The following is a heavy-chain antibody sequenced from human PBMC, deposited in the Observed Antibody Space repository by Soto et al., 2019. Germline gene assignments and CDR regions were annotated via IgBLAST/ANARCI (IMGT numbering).Heavy chain of an antibody. Sequence: SETLSLTCTVSGGSVSSGSYYWSWIRQPPGKGLEWIGYIYYSGSTNYNPSLKSRVTISVDTSKNQFSLKLSSVTAADTAVYYCARDTFFLSPDYWGQGTLVTVSS. D-gene: IGHD3-3*01. V-gene: IGHV4-61*01. CDR1: GGSVSSGSYY. CDR2: IYYSGST. J-gene: IGHJ4*02. CDR3: ARDTFFLSPDY.